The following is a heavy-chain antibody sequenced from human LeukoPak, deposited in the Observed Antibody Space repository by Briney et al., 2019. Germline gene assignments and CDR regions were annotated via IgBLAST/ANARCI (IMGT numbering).Heavy chain of an antibody. D-gene: IGHD6-13*01. CDR2: ISSSSSYI. V-gene: IGHV3-21*01. CDR3: ARVGSIAAAGSVDY. J-gene: IGHJ4*02. Sequence: PGGSLRLSCAASGFTFSSYSMNWVRQAPGKGLEWVSSISSSSSYIYYADSVKGRFTISRDNAKNSLYLQMNSLRAEDTAVYYCARVGSIAAAGSVDYWGQGTLVTVSS. CDR1: GFTFSSYS.